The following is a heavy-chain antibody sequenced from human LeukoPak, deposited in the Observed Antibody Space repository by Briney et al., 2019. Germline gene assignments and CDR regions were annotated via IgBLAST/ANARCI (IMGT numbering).Heavy chain of an antibody. CDR3: ARLSSMVGDY. D-gene: IGHD2-2*01. V-gene: IGHV5-51*01. J-gene: IGHJ4*02. CDR1: GDRFNNYW. CDR2: IYPGDSDT. Sequence: GESLKISCQGSGDRFNNYWIGWVRQMPGKGLEWMGIIYPGDSDTRYSPSFQGQVTISADKSISTAYLQWSSLKASDTAMYYCARLSSMVGDYWGQGTLVTVSS.